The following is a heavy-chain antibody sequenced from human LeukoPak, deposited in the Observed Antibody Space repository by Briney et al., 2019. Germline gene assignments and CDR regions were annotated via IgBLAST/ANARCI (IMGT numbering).Heavy chain of an antibody. D-gene: IGHD3-10*01. CDR1: GFTFSSYS. V-gene: IGHV3-23*01. J-gene: IGHJ4*02. CDR3: AKDRGGSYFDFDY. CDR2: ITSGGGAA. Sequence: GGSLRLSCAASGFTFSSYSMTWVRQAPGKGLEWVAVITSGGGAASYADSVRGRFTVSRDNSENTLYLQMYSLRAEDTAVYYCAKDRGGSYFDFDYWGQGTLVTVSS.